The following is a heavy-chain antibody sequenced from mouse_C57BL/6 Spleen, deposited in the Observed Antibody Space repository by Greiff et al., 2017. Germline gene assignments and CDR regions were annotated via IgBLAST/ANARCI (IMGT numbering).Heavy chain of an antibody. J-gene: IGHJ2*01. CDR1: GYTFTDYN. CDR3: ARSGEFFDY. Sequence: EVQLQQSGPELVKPGASVKIPCKASGYTFTDYNMAWLKQSHGKSLEWIGDINPNNGGTIYNQKFTGKATLTVDKSSSTAYMELRSLTSEDTAVYYCARSGEFFDYWGQGTTLTVSS. CDR2: INPNNGGT. V-gene: IGHV1-18*01.